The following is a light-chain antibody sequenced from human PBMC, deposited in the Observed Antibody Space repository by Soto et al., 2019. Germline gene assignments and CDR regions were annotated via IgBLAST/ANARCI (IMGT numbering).Light chain of an antibody. Sequence: DIQMTQSPSALSASVGDRVTITCRGSQGISSWLAWYQQKPGKAPRLLIYKASSLASGVPSRFSGSGSGTEFTLTISSLQPDDFATYYCQQYNTYRWTFGQGTKVDIK. CDR2: KAS. J-gene: IGKJ1*01. CDR1: QGISSW. V-gene: IGKV1-5*03. CDR3: QQYNTYRWT.